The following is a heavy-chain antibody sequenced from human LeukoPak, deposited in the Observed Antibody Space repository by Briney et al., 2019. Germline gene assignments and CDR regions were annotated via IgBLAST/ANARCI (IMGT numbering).Heavy chain of an antibody. V-gene: IGHV3-7*01. CDR2: IKQDGSEK. J-gene: IGHJ4*02. CDR1: GFTFSSYW. D-gene: IGHD3-3*01. CDR3: ANGGGRVDFWSSQGYYFDY. Sequence: GGSLRLSCAASGFTFSSYWMSWVRQAPGKGLEWVANIKQDGSEKYYVDSVKGRFTISRDNAKNSLYLQMNSLRAEDTAVYYCANGGGRVDFWSSQGYYFDYWGQGTLVTVSS.